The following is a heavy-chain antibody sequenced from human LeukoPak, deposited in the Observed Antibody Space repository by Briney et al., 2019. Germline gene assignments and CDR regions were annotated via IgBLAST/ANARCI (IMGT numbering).Heavy chain of an antibody. CDR3: ARGATVTTDNYHYGMDV. D-gene: IGHD4-17*01. Sequence: GGSLRLSCAASGFTFSDHYMDWVRQAPGKGLEWVGRTRNGAKSYTTEYAASVKGRFTISRDDSKNSLYLQMNRLKTEDTAVYYCARGATVTTDNYHYGMDVWGQGTTVTVSS. CDR2: TRNGAKSYTT. J-gene: IGHJ6*02. V-gene: IGHV3-72*01. CDR1: GFTFSDHY.